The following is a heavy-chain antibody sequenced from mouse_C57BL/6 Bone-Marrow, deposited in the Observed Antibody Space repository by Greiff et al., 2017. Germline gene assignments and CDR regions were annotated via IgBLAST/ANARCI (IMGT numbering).Heavy chain of an antibody. J-gene: IGHJ2*01. V-gene: IGHV1-26*01. D-gene: IGHD1-1*01. CDR1: GYTFTDYY. CDR3: ESDYGSDD. Sequence: EVQLQQSGPELVKPGASVKISCKASGYTFTDYYMNWVKQSHGKSLEWIGDINPNNGGTSYNQKFKGKATLTVDTSSSTAYMELRSLTSEDSAIYYCESDYGSDDWGQGTTLTGSS. CDR2: INPNNGGT.